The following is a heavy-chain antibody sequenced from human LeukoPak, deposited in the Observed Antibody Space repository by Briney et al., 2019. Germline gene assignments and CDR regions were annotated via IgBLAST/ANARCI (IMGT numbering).Heavy chain of an antibody. D-gene: IGHD5-24*01. CDR2: TYYNSKWYN. J-gene: IGHJ4*02. Sequence: PSQTLSLTCAISGDSVSSNSAAWHWIRQSPSRGLEWLGRTYYNSKWYNDYAVSVKSRMTINPDTSKNQFSLQLDSVTPEDTAVYYCARGWLQSGFDYWGQGTLVTVSS. V-gene: IGHV6-1*01. CDR3: ARGWLQSGFDY. CDR1: GDSVSSNSAA.